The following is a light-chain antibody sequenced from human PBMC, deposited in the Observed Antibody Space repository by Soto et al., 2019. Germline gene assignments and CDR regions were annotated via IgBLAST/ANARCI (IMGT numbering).Light chain of an antibody. Sequence: DIVMTQSPVSTPSSLGERATINCKSSQSVLYSSNNKNYLAWYQQKPGQPPKALIYGASTRESGIPARFSGSGSGTDFTLTISSLQAEDFAVYYCQQYYTTPCTFGQGTKVDIK. CDR2: GAS. V-gene: IGKV4-1*01. CDR3: QQYYTTPCT. CDR1: QSVLYSSNNKNY. J-gene: IGKJ1*01.